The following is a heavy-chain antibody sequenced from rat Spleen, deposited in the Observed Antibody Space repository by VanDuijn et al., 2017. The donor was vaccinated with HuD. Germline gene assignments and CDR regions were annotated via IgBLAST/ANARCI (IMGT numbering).Heavy chain of an antibody. CDR2: IWGEGST. V-gene: IGHV2-1*01. CDR1: GFSLTIFD. J-gene: IGHJ3*01. CDR3: TRSYGGYTSNWFAY. Sequence: QVQLKESGPGLVQPSQTLSLTCTVSGFSLTIFDVHWVRQPPGKGLEWMGGIWGEGSTDYNSALKSRLSISRDASKSQVLLKMSGLRTDDTAIYFCTRSYGGYTSNWFAYWGQGTLVTVSS. D-gene: IGHD1-11*01.